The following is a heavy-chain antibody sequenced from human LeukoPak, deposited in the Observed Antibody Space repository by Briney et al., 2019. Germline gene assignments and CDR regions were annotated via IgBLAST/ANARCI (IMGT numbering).Heavy chain of an antibody. CDR3: ARRGPDPGGPFDY. V-gene: IGHV4-39*01. D-gene: IGHD3-10*01. CDR1: GGSISNSAYH. CDR2: IYKGGGT. J-gene: IGHJ4*02. Sequence: PETLSLTCTVSGGSISNSAYHCGWVRQPPVRGLEWIGTIYKGGGTISISSLKSRVTISLDTSTNPFSLRLSSLTAADTAVYYCARRGPDPGGPFDYWGQGTVVTVSS.